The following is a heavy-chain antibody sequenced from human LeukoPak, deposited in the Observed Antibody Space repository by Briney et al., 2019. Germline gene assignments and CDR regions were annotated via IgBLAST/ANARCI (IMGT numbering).Heavy chain of an antibody. CDR1: GGSISSSSYY. CDR2: IYYSGST. Sequence: SETLSLTCTVSGGSISSSSYYWGWIRQPPGKGLEWIGSIYYSGSTYYNPSLKSRVTISVDTSKNQFSLKLSSVTAADTAVYYCARLAVADLSADYWGQGTLVTVSS. CDR3: ARLAVADLSADY. J-gene: IGHJ4*02. V-gene: IGHV4-39*01. D-gene: IGHD6-19*01.